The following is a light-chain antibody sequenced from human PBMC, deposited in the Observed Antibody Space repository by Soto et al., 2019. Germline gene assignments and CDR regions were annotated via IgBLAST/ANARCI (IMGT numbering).Light chain of an antibody. J-gene: IGKJ5*01. V-gene: IGKV1-5*01. Sequence: DIQMTQSPSTLSASVGDTVTVTCRASQSVSGWLAWYQQKPGEAPKLLIYDASSLESGVPSRFSGSGSGTEFTLTISSLQPDDFATYYCQQYNSYLTFGQGTRLEI. CDR3: QQYNSYLT. CDR1: QSVSGW. CDR2: DAS.